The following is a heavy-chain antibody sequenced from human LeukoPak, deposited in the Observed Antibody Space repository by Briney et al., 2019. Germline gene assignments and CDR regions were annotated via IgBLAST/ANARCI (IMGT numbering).Heavy chain of an antibody. CDR3: AKDTYSSSWYYFDY. Sequence: SLRLSCAASGFTFDDYAMHWVRQAPGKGLEWGSGISWNSGSIGYADSVKGRFTISRDNAKNSLYLQMNSLRAEDTALYYCAKDTYSSSWYYFDYWGQGTLVTVSS. J-gene: IGHJ4*02. V-gene: IGHV3-9*01. CDR2: ISWNSGSI. CDR1: GFTFDDYA. D-gene: IGHD6-13*01.